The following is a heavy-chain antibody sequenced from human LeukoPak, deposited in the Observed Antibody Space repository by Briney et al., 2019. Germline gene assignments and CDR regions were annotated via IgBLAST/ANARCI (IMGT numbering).Heavy chain of an antibody. D-gene: IGHD6-13*01. J-gene: IGHJ4*02. Sequence: GGSLRLSCAASGFTFSNYGIHWVRQAPGKGLEWVAVIWSDGINKYYVDSVKGRFTISRDNSKNTLYLQMNSLRADDTAVYYCARSTYSSSSYYFDYWGQGSLVTGSS. CDR2: IWSDGINK. CDR3: ARSTYSSSSYYFDY. CDR1: GFTFSNYG. V-gene: IGHV3-33*01.